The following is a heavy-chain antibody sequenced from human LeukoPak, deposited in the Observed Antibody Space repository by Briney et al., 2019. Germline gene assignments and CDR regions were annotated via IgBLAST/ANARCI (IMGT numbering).Heavy chain of an antibody. CDR1: GDSVSSNSVA. V-gene: IGHV6-1*01. D-gene: IGHD2-2*01. Sequence: KQSQTLSLTCAISGDSVSSNSVAWNWIRQSSSRGLEWLGRTYYRSQWYNEYAASVRGRITINPDTSKNQFPLQLNSVTPEDTAVYYCARDQYCSSFACSFDYWGQGTLVTVSS. CDR2: TYYRSQWYN. J-gene: IGHJ4*02. CDR3: ARDQYCSSFACSFDY.